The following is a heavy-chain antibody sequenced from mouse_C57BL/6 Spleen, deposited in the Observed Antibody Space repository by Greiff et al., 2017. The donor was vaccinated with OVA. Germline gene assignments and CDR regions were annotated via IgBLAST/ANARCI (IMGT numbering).Heavy chain of an antibody. V-gene: IGHV1-50*01. J-gene: IGHJ2*01. CDR1: GYTFTSYW. CDR2: IDPSDSYT. Sequence: QVQLQQPGAELVKPGASVKLSCKASGYTFTSYWMQWVNQRPGQGLEWIGEIDPSDSYTNYNQKFKGKATLTVDTSSSTAYMQLSSLTSEDSAVYYCAREPTLYYFDYWGQGTTLTVSS. CDR3: AREPTLYYFDY.